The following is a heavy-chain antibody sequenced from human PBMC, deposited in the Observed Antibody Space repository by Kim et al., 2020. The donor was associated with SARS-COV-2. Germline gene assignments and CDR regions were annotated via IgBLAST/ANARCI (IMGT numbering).Heavy chain of an antibody. Sequence: GGSLRLSCSASGFIFSDYAIHWVRRAPGMGLQYVTATTRDGDGSFYADSVKDRFTIFRDNSKNTLFLQMTGLRVEDTATYYCVKYGRNYGAVHWGQGTLVRVS. CDR3: VKYGRNYGAVH. V-gene: IGHV3-64D*06. CDR1: GFIFSDYA. CDR2: TTRDGDGS. D-gene: IGHD3-10*01. J-gene: IGHJ4*02.